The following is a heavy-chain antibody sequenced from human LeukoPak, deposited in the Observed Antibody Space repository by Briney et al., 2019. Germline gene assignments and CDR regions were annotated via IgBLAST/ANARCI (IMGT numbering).Heavy chain of an antibody. Sequence: ASVKVSCKASGYTFTGYYMHWVRQAPGQGLECMGRINPNSGGTNYAQKFQGRVTMTRDTSISTAYMELSRLRSDDTAVYYCARSGDIVVVPGDFDYWGQGTLVTVSS. D-gene: IGHD2-2*01. CDR2: INPNSGGT. CDR1: GYTFTGYY. J-gene: IGHJ4*02. V-gene: IGHV1-2*06. CDR3: ARSGDIVVVPGDFDY.